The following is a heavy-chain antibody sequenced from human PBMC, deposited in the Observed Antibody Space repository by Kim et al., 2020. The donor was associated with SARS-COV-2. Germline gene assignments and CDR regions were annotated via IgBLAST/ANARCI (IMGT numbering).Heavy chain of an antibody. CDR2: INQSGTT. CDR3: ARGRVGVVPSPVLGLGPFWKYPYMDV. D-gene: IGHD3-3*01. V-gene: IGHV4-34*01. J-gene: IGHJ6*03. Sequence: SETLSLTCAVFGESFSDFSWTWIRRSSGKGLEWIGEINQSGTTNYNPSLKSRVTISLDTSKNQFYLKVTSVTAADTATYYCARGRVGVVPSPVLGLGPFWKYPYMDVCDQGATVTVS. CDR1: GESFSDFS.